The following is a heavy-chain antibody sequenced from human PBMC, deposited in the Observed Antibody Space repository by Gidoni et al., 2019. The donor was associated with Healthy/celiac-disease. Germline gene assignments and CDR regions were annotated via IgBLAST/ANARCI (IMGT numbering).Heavy chain of an antibody. J-gene: IGHJ3*02. CDR3: ARWGPQYSTGWYDDDAFDI. V-gene: IGHV4-34*01. CDR1: GGSFSAYS. CDR2: IHHGGST. D-gene: IGHD6-19*01. Sequence: QVQLQQWGAGLLKPSETLSLTCAVYGGSFSAYSWSWIRQPPGKGLEWMGEIHHGGSTTYNPSLKSRVTISVYTSNNQFSLRLSSVTAADTAVYYCARWGPQYSTGWYDDDAFDIWGQGTMVTVSS.